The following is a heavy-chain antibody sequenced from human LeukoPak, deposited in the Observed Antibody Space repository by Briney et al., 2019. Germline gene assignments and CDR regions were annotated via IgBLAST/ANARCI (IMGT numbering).Heavy chain of an antibody. CDR1: GFTFSNYF. V-gene: IGHV3-7*01. J-gene: IGHJ5*02. CDR3: ARVRRYCSGGSCPRLGWFDP. CDR2: INKDGSGT. Sequence: GGSLRLSCAASGFTFSNYFMGWVRQAPGKGLEWVANINKDGSGTSYADSVKGRLTISRDNAKNSLYLQMNSLRAEDTAVYYCARVRRYCSGGSCPRLGWFDPWGQGTLVTVSS. D-gene: IGHD2-15*01.